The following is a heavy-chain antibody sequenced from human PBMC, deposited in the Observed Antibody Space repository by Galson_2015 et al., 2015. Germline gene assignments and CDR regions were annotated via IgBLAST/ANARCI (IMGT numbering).Heavy chain of an antibody. J-gene: IGHJ2*01. V-gene: IGHV3-33*01. D-gene: IGHD2-21*02. CDR1: GFIFSTYG. CDR3: ARGAPLAICGGDCSWVSDL. CDR2: IWYDGRNK. Sequence: SLRLSCAASGFIFSTYGMHWVRQAPGKGLEWVAVIWYDGRNKYYADSVKGRFTISRDNSKSTLHLQMNSLRADDTAVYYCARGAPLAICGGDCSWVSDLWGRGTRVTVSS.